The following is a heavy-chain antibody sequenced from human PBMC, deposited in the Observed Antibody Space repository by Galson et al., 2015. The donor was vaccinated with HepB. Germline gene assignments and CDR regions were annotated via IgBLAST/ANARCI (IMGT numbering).Heavy chain of an antibody. D-gene: IGHD3-22*01. J-gene: IGHJ4*02. Sequence: SVKVSCKASGGTFSSYTISWVRQAPGQGLEWMGRIIPILGIANYAQKFQGRVTITADKSTSTAYMELSSLRSEDTAVYYCARAVNYYDSSGYPADYWGQGTLVTVSS. CDR3: ARAVNYYDSSGYPADY. V-gene: IGHV1-69*02. CDR1: GGTFSSYT. CDR2: IIPILGIA.